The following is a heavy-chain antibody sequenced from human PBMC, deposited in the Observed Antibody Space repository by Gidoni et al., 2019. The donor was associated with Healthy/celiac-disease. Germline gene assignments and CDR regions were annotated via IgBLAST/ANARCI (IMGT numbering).Heavy chain of an antibody. J-gene: IGHJ4*01. Sequence: QAQLQESGPGLVKPSETLSLTCTVSGGSISSYNWSWIRQPPGKGLEWIGYSYYSGSTNYNPSLKSRVTISVDTAKNQFSLKLSSVTAADTAVYCCASGAEPAANMYDYWGQGTLVTVSS. D-gene: IGHD2-2*01. CDR1: GGSISSYN. CDR3: ASGAEPAANMYDY. V-gene: IGHV4-59*01. CDR2: SYYSGST.